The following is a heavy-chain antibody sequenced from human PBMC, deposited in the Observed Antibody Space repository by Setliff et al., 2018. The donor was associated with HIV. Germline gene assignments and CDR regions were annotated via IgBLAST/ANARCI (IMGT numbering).Heavy chain of an antibody. CDR1: GGSIINNF. J-gene: IGHJ4*02. CDR3: ARSPGVDTNMAFDY. D-gene: IGHD5-18*01. V-gene: IGHV4-59*01. Sequence: LSLTCTVSGGSIINNFWSWIRLPPGKGLEYIGYIYYSGNTDYNPSLKSRVTISVDRSKNQFSLKLNSVTAADTAVYYCARSPGVDTNMAFDYWGQGMLVTVSS. CDR2: IYYSGNT.